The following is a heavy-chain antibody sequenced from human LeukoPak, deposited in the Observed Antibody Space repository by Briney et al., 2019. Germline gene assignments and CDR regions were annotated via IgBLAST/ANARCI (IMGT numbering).Heavy chain of an antibody. Sequence: PGGSLRLSCAASGFTFSSYAMSWVRQAPGKGLEWVSAISGSGGSTYYADSVKGRFTISRDNSKDTLYLQMNSLRAEDTAVYYCAKAQLGIAAADHFDYWGQGTLVTVSS. J-gene: IGHJ4*02. D-gene: IGHD6-13*01. V-gene: IGHV3-23*01. CDR2: ISGSGGST. CDR3: AKAQLGIAAADHFDY. CDR1: GFTFSSYA.